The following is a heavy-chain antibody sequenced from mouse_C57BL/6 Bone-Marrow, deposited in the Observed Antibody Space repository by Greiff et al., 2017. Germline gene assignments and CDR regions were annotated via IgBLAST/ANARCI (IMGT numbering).Heavy chain of an antibody. CDR3: ARDSRQMGY. CDR1: GFTFSDYG. CDR2: ISSGSSTF. J-gene: IGHJ4*01. V-gene: IGHV5-17*01. Sequence: EVKLQESGGGLVKPGGSLKLSCAASGFTFSDYGMHWVRQAPEKGLEWVAYISSGSSTFYYADTVKCRFTISSDNAKHTLFLQMTRLRSEDTAMYYCARDSRQMGYWGQGTSVTVSS.